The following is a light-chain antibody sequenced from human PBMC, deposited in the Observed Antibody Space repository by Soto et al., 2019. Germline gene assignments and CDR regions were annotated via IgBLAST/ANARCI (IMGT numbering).Light chain of an antibody. CDR3: SSYTSSTPLV. CDR1: SSDVGGYNY. V-gene: IGLV2-14*01. CDR2: EVS. J-gene: IGLJ1*01. Sequence: QSVLTQPASVSGSPGQSITISCTGTSSDVGGYNYVSWYQQHPGKAPKFMIYEVSNRPSGVSNRFSGSKSGNTASLTISGLQAEDEADYYCSSYTSSTPLVFGTGTKLTVL.